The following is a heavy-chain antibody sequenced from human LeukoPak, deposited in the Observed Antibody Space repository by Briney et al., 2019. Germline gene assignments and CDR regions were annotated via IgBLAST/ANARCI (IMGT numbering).Heavy chain of an antibody. CDR1: GYSFTNYW. Sequence: GESLKISCKGSGYSFTNYWIGWVRQMPGKGLEWMGIIYPDDSDTRPSPTFQGQVTISADKSISTAYPQWSSLGASDTAMYYCARLRGATMPNPFDYWGQGTLVTVSS. J-gene: IGHJ4*02. CDR2: IYPDDSDT. CDR3: ARLRGATMPNPFDY. V-gene: IGHV5-51*01. D-gene: IGHD1-26*01.